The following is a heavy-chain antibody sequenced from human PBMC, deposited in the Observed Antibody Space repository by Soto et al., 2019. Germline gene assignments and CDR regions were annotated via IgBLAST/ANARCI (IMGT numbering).Heavy chain of an antibody. V-gene: IGHV6-1*01. Sequence: SQTLSLTSSISGDSVSSNSAAWNWIRQSTLRGLEWLGRTYYRAKWYNDYAVSVKSRITINPDTSKNQFSLQLNSVTPEDTAVYYCARDVSSSPGAEASIWGQGTMVTV. CDR3: ARDVSSSPGAEASI. CDR2: TYYRAKWYN. J-gene: IGHJ3*02. CDR1: GDSVSSNSAA. D-gene: IGHD6-13*01.